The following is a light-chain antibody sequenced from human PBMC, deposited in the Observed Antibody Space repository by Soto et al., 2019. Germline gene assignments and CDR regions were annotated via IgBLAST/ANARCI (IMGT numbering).Light chain of an antibody. J-gene: IGKJ2*01. CDR2: GAS. CDR1: QSVSSY. V-gene: IGKV3-11*01. Sequence: EIVLTQSPATLSLSPGERATLYCRASQSVSSYLAWYQQKPGQAPRLLIYGASNRATGIPARFSGSGSGTDFTLTISSLEPEDFAVYYGHHRCKWPRTFGQGTELEIK. CDR3: HHRCKWPRT.